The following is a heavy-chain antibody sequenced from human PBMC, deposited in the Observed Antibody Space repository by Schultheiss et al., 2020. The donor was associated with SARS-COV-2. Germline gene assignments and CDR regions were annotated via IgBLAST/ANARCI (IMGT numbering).Heavy chain of an antibody. D-gene: IGHD2-2*01. CDR2: IYYSGST. V-gene: IGHV4-39*07. CDR1: GGSISSSSYY. Sequence: SETLSLTCTVSGGSISSSSYYWGWIRQPPGKGLEWIGYIYYSGSTYYNPSLKSRVTISVDTSKNQFSLKLSSVTAADTAVYYCARYIVVVPAAMGPYYYYGMDVWGQGTTVTVSS. CDR3: ARYIVVVPAAMGPYYYYGMDV. J-gene: IGHJ6*02.